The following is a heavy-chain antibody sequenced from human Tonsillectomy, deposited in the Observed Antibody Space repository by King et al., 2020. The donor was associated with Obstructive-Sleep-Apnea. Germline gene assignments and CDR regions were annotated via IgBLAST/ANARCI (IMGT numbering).Heavy chain of an antibody. J-gene: IGHJ4*02. V-gene: IGHV4-39*07. CDR2: IYYSGRT. CDR1: VGSNSNSSYY. D-gene: IGHD5-18*01. CDR3: ARRYSYGTFDY. Sequence: QLQESGPGLVKHSETLSLTCTVSVGSNSNSSYYWGWIRQPPVKGLECIGSIYYSGRTYYNPALKSRVTISVDTSKNQFSLKLSSVTAAATAVYYCARRYSYGTFDYWGQGTLVTVSS.